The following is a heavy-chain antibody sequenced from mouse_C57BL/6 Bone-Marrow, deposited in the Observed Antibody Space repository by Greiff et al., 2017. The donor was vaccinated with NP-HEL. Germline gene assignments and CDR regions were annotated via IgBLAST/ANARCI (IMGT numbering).Heavy chain of an antibody. CDR3: ARDAVYDYAYAMDY. CDR2: SRNKANDYTT. V-gene: IGHV7-1*01. J-gene: IGHJ4*01. Sequence: EVQRVESGGGLVQSGRSLRLSCATSGFTFSDFYMEWVRQAPGKGLEWIAASRNKANDYTTEYSASVKGRFIVSRDTSQSILYLQMNALRAEDTAIYYCARDAVYDYAYAMDYWGQGTSVTVSS. D-gene: IGHD2-4*01. CDR1: GFTFSDFY.